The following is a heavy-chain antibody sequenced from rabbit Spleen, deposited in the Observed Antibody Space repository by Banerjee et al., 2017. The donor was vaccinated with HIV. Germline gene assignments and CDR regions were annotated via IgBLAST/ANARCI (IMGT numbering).Heavy chain of an antibody. Sequence: QSLEESGGGLVQPEGSLALTCKASGFSFSSSDYICWVRQAPGKGLEWISCIAGSSGSTYYASWATGRFTITRSTSLNTVTLQLNSLTAADTATYFCARDADYRWDLWGQGTLVTVS. D-gene: IGHD2-1*01. J-gene: IGHJ6*01. CDR2: IAGSSGST. V-gene: IGHV1S40*01. CDR3: ARDADYRWDL. CDR1: GFSFSSSDY.